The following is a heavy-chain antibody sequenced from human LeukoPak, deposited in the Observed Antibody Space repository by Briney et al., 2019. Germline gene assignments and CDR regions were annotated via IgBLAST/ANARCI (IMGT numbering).Heavy chain of an antibody. CDR3: ASSTYYYDSSGYDY. CDR1: GGSISNYY. V-gene: IGHV4-4*07. Sequence: SETLSLTCTVSGGSISNYYWSWIRQSAGKGLEWIGRIETSGSTNYNPSLKSRVSMSVDTSKNQFSLRLRSVTAADTAVYYCASSTYYYDSSGYDYWGQGTLVTVSS. J-gene: IGHJ4*02. D-gene: IGHD3-22*01. CDR2: IETSGST.